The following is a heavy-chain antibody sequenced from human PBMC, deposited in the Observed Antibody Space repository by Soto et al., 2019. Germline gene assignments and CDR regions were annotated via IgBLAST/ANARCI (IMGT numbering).Heavy chain of an antibody. CDR1: GGTFSSYA. CDR2: IIPIFGTA. V-gene: IGHV1-69*13. CDR3: ARGVGDFWSGSRRYYFDY. Sequence: ASVKVSCKASGGTFSSYAISWVRQAPGQGLEWMGGIIPIFGTANYAQKFQGRVTITADESTSTAYMELSSLRSEDTAVYYCARGVGDFWSGSRRYYFDYWGQGTLVTVSS. J-gene: IGHJ4*02. D-gene: IGHD3-3*01.